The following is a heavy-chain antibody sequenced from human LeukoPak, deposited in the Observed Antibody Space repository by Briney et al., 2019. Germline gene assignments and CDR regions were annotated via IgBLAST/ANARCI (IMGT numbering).Heavy chain of an antibody. CDR2: ISGSGGST. CDR1: GFTFSSYA. J-gene: IGHJ3*02. D-gene: IGHD2-2*01. V-gene: IGHV3-23*01. CDR3: AKDREDCSSTSCYAAFDI. Sequence: GGSLRLSCAASGFTFSSYAMSWVRQAPGKGLEWVSAISGSGGSTYYADSVKGRFTISRDNSKNTLYLQMNSLRAEDTAVYYYAKDREDCSSTSCYAAFDIWGQGTMVTVSS.